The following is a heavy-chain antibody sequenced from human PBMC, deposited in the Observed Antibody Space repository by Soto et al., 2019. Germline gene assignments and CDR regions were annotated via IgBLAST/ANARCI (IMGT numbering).Heavy chain of an antibody. V-gene: IGHV1-46*01. CDR3: AINYYDSSGYLS. J-gene: IGHJ4*02. D-gene: IGHD3-22*01. CDR1: GHTLINYY. CDR2: IDPSGNGT. Sequence: QVQLVQSGAEVKKPGASVKVSCKTSGHTLINYYMHWVRQAPGQGLDWLGKIDPSGNGTSYAERFQGRITLTSDTSTKTVYVELSSLRSEDTAIYYCAINYYDSSGYLSGGQGTLVTVSS.